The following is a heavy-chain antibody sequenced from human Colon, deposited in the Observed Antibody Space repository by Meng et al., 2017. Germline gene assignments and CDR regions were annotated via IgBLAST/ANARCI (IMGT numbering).Heavy chain of an antibody. CDR2: ISGSGGST. J-gene: IGHJ4*02. CDR3: AKDPVMAVVGIFDY. Sequence: GESLKISCAASGFTFSSYAMSWVRQAPGKWLEWVSGISGSGGSTNYTDSVKGRFTISRDNSKRTLYLQMNSLGAEDTAVYYCAKDPVMAVVGIFDYWGQGTLVTVSS. D-gene: IGHD6-19*01. CDR1: GFTFSSYA. V-gene: IGHV3-23*01.